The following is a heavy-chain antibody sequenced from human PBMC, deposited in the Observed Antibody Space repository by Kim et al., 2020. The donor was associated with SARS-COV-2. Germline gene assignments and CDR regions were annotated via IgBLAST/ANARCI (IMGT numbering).Heavy chain of an antibody. CDR2: IYTSGST. Sequence: SETLSLTCTVSGGSISSYYWSWIRQPAGKGLEWVGRIYTSGSTNYNPSLKSRVTMSVDTSKNQFSLKLSSVTAADTAVYYCTSDLPEFWSGYWASNNYYYGMEVWGHGTTVTVSS. CDR3: TSDLPEFWSGYWASNNYYYGMEV. D-gene: IGHD3-3*01. V-gene: IGHV4-4*07. CDR1: GGSISSYY. J-gene: IGHJ6*02.